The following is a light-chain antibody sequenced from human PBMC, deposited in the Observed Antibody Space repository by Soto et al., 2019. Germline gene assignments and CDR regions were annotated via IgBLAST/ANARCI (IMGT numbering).Light chain of an antibody. CDR1: QDISVY. Sequence: DIQMTQSPSSLSASVGDRVTITCRASQDISVYLAWYQQKPGKVPKLLIYSASTSQSGVPSRFSGSGSGTDFTPTISSLQPEDVATYFCQKFNTAPLTFGQGTRLEIK. V-gene: IGKV1-27*01. CDR3: QKFNTAPLT. CDR2: SAS. J-gene: IGKJ5*01.